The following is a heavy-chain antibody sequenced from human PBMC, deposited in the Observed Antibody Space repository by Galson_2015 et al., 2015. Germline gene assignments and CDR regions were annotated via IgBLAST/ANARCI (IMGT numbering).Heavy chain of an antibody. CDR2: ISASGGST. Sequence: SLRLSCAASGFTLSSYAMSWVRQAPGKGLERVSAISASGGSTYYADSVKGRFTISRDNSKNTLNLQMNSLRAEDTAVYYCAKGYCTGGSCYWGPDYWGQGTLVTVSS. CDR3: AKGYCTGGSCYWGPDY. J-gene: IGHJ4*02. CDR1: GFTLSSYA. V-gene: IGHV3-23*01. D-gene: IGHD2-15*01.